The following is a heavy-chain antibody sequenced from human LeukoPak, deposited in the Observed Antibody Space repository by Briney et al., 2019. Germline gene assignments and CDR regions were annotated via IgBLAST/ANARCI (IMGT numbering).Heavy chain of an antibody. CDR1: GFTFSSYE. V-gene: IGHV3-48*03. CDR3: ARVLNPSNYDILTGYYWNYYYYYYMDV. D-gene: IGHD3-9*01. CDR2: ISSSGSTI. J-gene: IGHJ6*03. Sequence: GGSLRLSCAASGFTFSSYEMNWVRQAPGKGLEWVSYISSSGSTIYYADSVKGRFTISRDNAKNSLYLQMNSLRAEDTAVYYCARVLNPSNYDILTGYYWNYYYYYYMDVWGKGTTVTVSS.